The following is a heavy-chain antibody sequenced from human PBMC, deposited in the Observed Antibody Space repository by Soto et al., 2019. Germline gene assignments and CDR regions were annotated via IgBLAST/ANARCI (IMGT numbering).Heavy chain of an antibody. CDR2: ISGSGGST. CDR1: GFTFSSYA. V-gene: IGHV3-23*01. CDR3: AKGLISSSFAEDYYYYGMDV. J-gene: IGHJ6*02. Sequence: GGSLRLACAASGFTFSSYAMSWVRQAPGKGLEWVSAISGSGGSTYYADSVKGRFTISRDNSKNTLYLQMNSLRAEDTAVYYCAKGLISSSFAEDYYYYGMDVWAQRTTVTVSS. D-gene: IGHD2-2*01.